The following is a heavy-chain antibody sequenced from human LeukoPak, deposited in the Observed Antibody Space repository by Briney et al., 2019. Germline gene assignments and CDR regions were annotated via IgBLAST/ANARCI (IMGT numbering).Heavy chain of an antibody. V-gene: IGHV1-18*01. J-gene: IGHJ6*03. Sequence: ASVKVSCKTSGYTFTSYGISWVRQAPGQGLEWMGWISADNGKTNYAQKLQGRVTMTTDTSTTTAYMELRSLRSDDTAVYYCARRGYPVYYYYMDVWGKGTTVTVSS. CDR1: GYTFTSYG. CDR3: ARRGYPVYYYYMDV. CDR2: ISADNGKT. D-gene: IGHD5-12*01.